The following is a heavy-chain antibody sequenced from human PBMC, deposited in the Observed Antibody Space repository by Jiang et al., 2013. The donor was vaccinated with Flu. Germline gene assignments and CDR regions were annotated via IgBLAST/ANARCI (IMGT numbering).Heavy chain of an antibody. Sequence: YGMSWVRQAPGKGLEWVSGINWNGGSTGYADSVKGRFTISRDNAKNSLYLQMNSLRAEDTALYYCARSSGPYSSSWYETYYFDYWGQGTLVTVSS. CDR2: INWNGGST. CDR1: YG. CDR3: ARSSGPYSSSWYETYYFDY. D-gene: IGHD6-13*01. J-gene: IGHJ4*02. V-gene: IGHV3-20*03.